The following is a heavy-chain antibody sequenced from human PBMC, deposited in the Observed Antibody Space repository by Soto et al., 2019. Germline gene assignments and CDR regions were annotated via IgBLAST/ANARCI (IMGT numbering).Heavy chain of an antibody. Sequence: EVQLLESGGGLVQPGGSLRLSCAASGFTFSSYAMSWVRQAPGKGLEWGSAISGSGGSTYYADSVKGRFTISRDNSKNTLYLQMNSLSAEDTAVYDCATDGRSCSGWYSYWGQGTLVTVSS. CDR2: ISGSGGST. D-gene: IGHD6-19*01. V-gene: IGHV3-23*01. CDR1: GFTFSSYA. J-gene: IGHJ4*02. CDR3: ATDGRSCSGWYSY.